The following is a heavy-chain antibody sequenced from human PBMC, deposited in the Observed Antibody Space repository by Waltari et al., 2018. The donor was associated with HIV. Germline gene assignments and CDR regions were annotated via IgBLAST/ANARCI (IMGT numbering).Heavy chain of an antibody. CDR2: ISVFNANT. CDR3: GRDLFPRLQLRSDWIDP. Sequence: QVQLEQSGTEVKKPGASVKVSCRASGYNFNNYGITWVRQAPGQGLEWMGWISVFNANTNYAQKFQGRVTMTADTATRTVYLELRSLKSDDTAVYFCGRDLFPRLQLRSDWIDPWGQGTLVIVSS. V-gene: IGHV1-18*01. J-gene: IGHJ5*02. D-gene: IGHD1-1*01. CDR1: GYNFNNYG.